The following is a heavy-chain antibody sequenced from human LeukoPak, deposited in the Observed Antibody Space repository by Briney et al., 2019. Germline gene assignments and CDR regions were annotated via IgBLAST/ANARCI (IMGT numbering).Heavy chain of an antibody. CDR2: ISYDGSNK. D-gene: IGHD1-14*01. Sequence: GGSLRLSCAASGFTFSSYAMHWVRQAPGKGLEWVALISYDGSNKYYADSVKGRFTISRDNSKNTLYLQMNSLRAEDTAVYYCAKIENHFDYWGQGTLVTVSS. CDR1: GFTFSSYA. J-gene: IGHJ4*02. V-gene: IGHV3-30*18. CDR3: AKIENHFDY.